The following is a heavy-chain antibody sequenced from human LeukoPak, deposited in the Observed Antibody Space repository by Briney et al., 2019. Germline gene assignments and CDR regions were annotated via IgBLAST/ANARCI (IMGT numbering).Heavy chain of an antibody. CDR2: ISYDGSNK. J-gene: IGHJ4*01. Sequence: PEGSLRLSCAASGFTFSTYNMHWVRQAPGKGLEWVAVISYDGSNKYYADSVKGRFTISRDNSKNGLYLQMNSLRAEDTAVYYCARDWGGYCSSTSCYEVVHWGQGTLVTVSS. V-gene: IGHV3-30*04. CDR3: ARDWGGYCSSTSCYEVVH. CDR1: GFTFSTYN. D-gene: IGHD2-2*01.